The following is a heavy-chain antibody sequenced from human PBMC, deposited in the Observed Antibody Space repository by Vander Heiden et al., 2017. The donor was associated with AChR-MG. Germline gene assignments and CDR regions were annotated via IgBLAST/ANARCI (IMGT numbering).Heavy chain of an antibody. V-gene: IGHV3-53*01. CDR3: AMGSGYTNDAFDI. J-gene: IGHJ3*02. Sequence: GGGLIQPGGPLRLSCAASGFTVSSNYMSWVRQAPGKGLEWVSVICSGGSTYYADSVKGRFTISRDNSKNTLYLQMNSLRAEDTAVYYCAMGSGYTNDAFDIWGQGTMVTVSS. CDR1: GFTVSSNY. D-gene: IGHD3-22*01. CDR2: ICSGGST.